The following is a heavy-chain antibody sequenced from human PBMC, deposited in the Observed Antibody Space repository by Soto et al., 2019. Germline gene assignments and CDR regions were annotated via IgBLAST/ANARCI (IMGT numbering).Heavy chain of an antibody. CDR1: GFIFSSYA. CDR2: ISGTGDSL. CDR3: ANLEGFYCSGGNCPIDC. V-gene: IGHV3-23*01. Sequence: EVQLLESGGGLVQPGGSLRLSCAASGFIFSSYAMSWVRQAPGKGLEWVSAISGTGDSLYYADSVKGRFTISRDNSKNTLFLQMIILRADDTAVYYCANLEGFYCSGGNCPIDCWGQGTLVSVSS. D-gene: IGHD2-15*01. J-gene: IGHJ4*02.